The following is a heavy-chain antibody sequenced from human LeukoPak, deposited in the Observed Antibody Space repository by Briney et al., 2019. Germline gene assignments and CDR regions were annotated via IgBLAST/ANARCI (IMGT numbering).Heavy chain of an antibody. V-gene: IGHV1-69*13. CDR2: IIPIFGTA. CDR1: GGTFSSYA. CDR3: AGNYYGSGSYPDY. J-gene: IGHJ4*02. Sequence: ASVKVSCKASGGTFSSYAISWVRQAPGQGLEWMGGIIPIFGTANYAQKFQGRVTITADESTSTAYMELSSLRSEDTAAYYCAGNYYGSGSYPDYWGQGTLVTVSS. D-gene: IGHD3-10*01.